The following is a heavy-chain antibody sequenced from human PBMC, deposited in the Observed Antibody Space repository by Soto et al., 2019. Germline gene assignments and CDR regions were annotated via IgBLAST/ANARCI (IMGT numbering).Heavy chain of an antibody. Sequence: EAQLVESGGGLVLPGGSLRLSCEASGFTFSVYTMSWIRQAPGKGLEWISDINDSGRTLRYADSVKGRFTISRDNAKRSLYLQMTSLRDEDTAVYYCARDGYSTSSDWPWFDPWGQGTQVTVSS. CDR2: INDSGRTL. CDR3: ARDGYSTSSDWPWFDP. J-gene: IGHJ5*02. D-gene: IGHD6-6*01. V-gene: IGHV3-48*02. CDR1: GFTFSVYT.